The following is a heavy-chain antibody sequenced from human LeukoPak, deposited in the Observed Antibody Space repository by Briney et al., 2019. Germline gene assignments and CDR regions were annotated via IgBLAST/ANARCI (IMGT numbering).Heavy chain of an antibody. J-gene: IGHJ5*02. CDR2: ISSSSSYI. CDR1: GFTLGTYD. Sequence: GGSLRLSCAASGFTLGTYDMYWVRQAPGKGLEWVSSISSSSSYIYYADSVKGRFTISRDNAKNSLYLQMNSLRAEDTAVYYCARDIAEGDSSGYYYVWFDPWGQGTLVTVSS. D-gene: IGHD3-22*01. CDR3: ARDIAEGDSSGYYYVWFDP. V-gene: IGHV3-21*01.